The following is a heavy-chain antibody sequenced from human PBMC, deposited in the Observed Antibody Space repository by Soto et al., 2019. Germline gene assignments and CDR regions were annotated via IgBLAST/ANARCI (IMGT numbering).Heavy chain of an antibody. Sequence: KPSETLSLTCAVSGYSISSGYYWGWIRQHPRKGLEWMGSIYHSGSTYYNPSLKSRVTISVDTSKNQFSLKLISVSAADTAVYYCARVLGNSSGWAYYYDGMDVWGQRATVTVSS. CDR3: ARVLGNSSGWAYYYDGMDV. V-gene: IGHV4-38-2*01. D-gene: IGHD6-19*01. CDR2: IYHSGST. CDR1: GYSISSGYY. J-gene: IGHJ6*02.